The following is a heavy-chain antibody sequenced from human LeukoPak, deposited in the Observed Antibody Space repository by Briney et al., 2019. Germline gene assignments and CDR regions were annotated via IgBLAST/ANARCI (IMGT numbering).Heavy chain of an antibody. V-gene: IGHV1-69*13. Sequence: GASVKVSCKASGGTFSSYAISWVRQAPGQGLEWMGGIIPIFGTANYAQKFQGRVTITADESTSTAYMELSSLRSEDTAVYYCARDRGGDTAMMGWGQGTLITVSS. CDR2: IIPIFGTA. J-gene: IGHJ4*02. CDR1: GGTFSSYA. CDR3: ARDRGGDTAMMG. D-gene: IGHD5-18*01.